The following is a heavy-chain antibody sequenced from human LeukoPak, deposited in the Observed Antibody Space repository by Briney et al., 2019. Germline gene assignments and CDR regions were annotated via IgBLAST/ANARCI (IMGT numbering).Heavy chain of an antibody. D-gene: IGHD4-17*01. CDR2: IYYTGST. V-gene: IGHV4-39*01. CDR1: GGSISSSGYY. CDR3: ARRGDYGRSFDY. Sequence: PSETLSLTCTVSGGSISSSGYYWGWIRQPPGKGLEWIGSIYYTGSTYYNPSLKSRVTISEDTSKNQSSLRLTSVTAADTAVYYCARRGDYGRSFDYWGQGTLVTVSS. J-gene: IGHJ4*02.